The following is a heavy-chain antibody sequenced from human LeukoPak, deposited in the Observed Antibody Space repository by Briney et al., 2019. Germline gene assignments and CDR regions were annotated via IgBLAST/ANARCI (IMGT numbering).Heavy chain of an antibody. CDR3: VRGSYYYMDV. V-gene: IGHV4-59*01. Sequence: SQTLSLTCTVSGGSISSYFCSWIRQPPGKGLEWIGYIYNSGSTKYNPSLKSRVIISVDTSKNQFSLKLSSVTAADTAVYYCVRGSYYYMDVWGKGTTVTVSS. J-gene: IGHJ6*03. CDR1: GGSISSYF. CDR2: IYNSGST.